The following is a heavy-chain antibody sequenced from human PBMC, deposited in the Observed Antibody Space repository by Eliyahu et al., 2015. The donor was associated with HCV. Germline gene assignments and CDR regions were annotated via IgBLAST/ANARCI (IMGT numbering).Heavy chain of an antibody. CDR1: GGSISNHY. J-gene: IGHJ5*01. CDR2: IYYSGST. D-gene: IGHD2-2*02. CDR3: ARALYTRAPDWFDS. Sequence: QVQLQESGPGLVKPSETLSLTCTVSGGSISNHYWSWIRQTPGQGLEWIGDIYYSGSTNYNPPLKSRVTISVDTSKNQFSLKLTSVTTADTAVYYCARALYTRAPDWFDSWGQGTLVTVSS. V-gene: IGHV4-59*11.